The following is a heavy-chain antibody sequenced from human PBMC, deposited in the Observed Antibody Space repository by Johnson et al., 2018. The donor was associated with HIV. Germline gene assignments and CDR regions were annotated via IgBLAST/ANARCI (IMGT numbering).Heavy chain of an antibody. CDR1: GFTFSNAW. CDR2: IKSKTDGGPT. Sequence: MLLVESGGGLVKPGGSLRLSCAASGFTFSNAWMSWVRQAPGKGLEWVGRIKSKTDGGPTDYSAPVTGRFTISRDASKNTRYLQMNSLKTEDSAVYYCTTGRPSSAACDIWGQGTMVTVSS. J-gene: IGHJ3*02. CDR3: TTGRPSSAACDI. V-gene: IGHV3-15*01.